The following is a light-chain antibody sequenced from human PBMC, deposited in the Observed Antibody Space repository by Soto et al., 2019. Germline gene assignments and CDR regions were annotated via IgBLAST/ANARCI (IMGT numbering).Light chain of an antibody. CDR2: AAS. V-gene: IGKV1-17*01. J-gene: IGKJ1*01. CDR3: LQYNTYPWT. CDR1: QSISSY. Sequence: DIQMTQSPSSLSASVGDRVTITCRASQSISSYLNWYQQKPGKAPKLLIYAASSLQSGVPSRFSGSGSGTEFTLTISSLQAEDFATYYCLQYNTYPWTFGQGTKVDIK.